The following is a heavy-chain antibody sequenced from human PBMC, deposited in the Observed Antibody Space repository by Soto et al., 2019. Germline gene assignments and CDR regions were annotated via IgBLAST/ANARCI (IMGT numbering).Heavy chain of an antibody. V-gene: IGHV3-30-3*01. CDR2: ISYDGSNK. CDR1: GFTFSSYA. Sequence: GGSLRLSCAASGFTFSSYAMHWVRQAPGKGLEWVAVISYDGSNKYYADSVKGRFTISRDNSKNTLYLQMNSLRAEDTAVYYCAGAHCSSTSCYSRYYYYGMDVWGQGTTVTVSS. D-gene: IGHD2-2*01. J-gene: IGHJ6*02. CDR3: AGAHCSSTSCYSRYYYYGMDV.